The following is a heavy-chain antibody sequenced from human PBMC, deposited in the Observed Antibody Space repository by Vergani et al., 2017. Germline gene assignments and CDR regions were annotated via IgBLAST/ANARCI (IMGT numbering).Heavy chain of an antibody. V-gene: IGHV3-33*01. CDR3: TRDERGKDY. CDR2: TWYDGNNK. Sequence: QVQLVESGGGVVQPGRSLRLSCAASGFTFNQYGMHWVRQAPGKGLEWVAVTWYDGNNKQYADSVKGRFTISRDNSKSTMYLQMNSLRDEDTGVYYCTRDERGKDYWGQGTLVTVSS. J-gene: IGHJ4*02. CDR1: GFTFNQYG.